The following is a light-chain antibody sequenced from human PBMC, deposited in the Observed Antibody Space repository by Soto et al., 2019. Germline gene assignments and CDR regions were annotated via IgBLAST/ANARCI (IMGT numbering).Light chain of an antibody. CDR1: RSVSTY. V-gene: IGKV3-11*01. J-gene: IGKJ2*01. CDR2: DAT. CDR3: HHRSNWPYP. Sequence: EVVLTQSPATLSLSPGESATLSCMASRSVSTYLACYQHRPGQPPRLLIYDATYRATGVPARFGGSGSGTDFTLPISSLEPEDFAVYYCHHRSNWPYPFGQGTKLEIK.